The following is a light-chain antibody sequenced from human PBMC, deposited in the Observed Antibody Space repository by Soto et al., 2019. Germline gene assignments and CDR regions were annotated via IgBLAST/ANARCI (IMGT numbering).Light chain of an antibody. CDR1: QSVSSY. Sequence: EVGLTQSPGALSLTTGERATLSCRASQSVSSYLAWYQQKPGQAPRLLIYDASNRATGIPARFSGSGSGTDFTLTISSLEPEDFAVYYCQQRSNWPPWTFGQ. V-gene: IGKV3-11*01. CDR2: DAS. J-gene: IGKJ1*01. CDR3: QQRSNWPPWT.